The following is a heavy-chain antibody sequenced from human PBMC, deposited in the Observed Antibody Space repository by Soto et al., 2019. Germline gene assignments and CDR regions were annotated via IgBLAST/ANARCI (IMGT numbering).Heavy chain of an antibody. J-gene: IGHJ6*02. D-gene: IGHD2-2*01. V-gene: IGHV1-69*08. Sequence: QVQLVQSGAEVKKPGSSVKVSCKASGGTFSRYSITWVRQAPGHGLEWIGRIIPIFGIASYAQKFQGRVTNTADESTSTAYMELSSLRSDDTAVYYCAREDRDRETGLVPAAIDGMDVGGQGTTVTVSS. CDR3: AREDRDRETGLVPAAIDGMDV. CDR2: IIPIFGIA. CDR1: GGTFSRYS.